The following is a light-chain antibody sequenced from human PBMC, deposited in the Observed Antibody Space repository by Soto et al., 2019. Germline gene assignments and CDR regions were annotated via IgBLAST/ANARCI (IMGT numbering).Light chain of an antibody. CDR2: GAS. V-gene: IGKV3-20*01. J-gene: IGKJ1*01. Sequence: EIVLTQSPGTLSLSPGERATLSCRASQSVSNYIAWYQQKPGQAPRLLIYGASRRATVIPDRFSGSVSGTDFSLTISRLEPEDFAVYYCQQYGGSPQTFGQGTNVEIK. CDR3: QQYGGSPQT. CDR1: QSVSNY.